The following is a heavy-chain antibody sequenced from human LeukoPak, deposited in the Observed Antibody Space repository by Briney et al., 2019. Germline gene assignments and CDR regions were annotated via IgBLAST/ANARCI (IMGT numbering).Heavy chain of an antibody. D-gene: IGHD2-2*01. CDR2: IHSSGSTI. J-gene: IGHJ4*02. V-gene: IGHV3-48*01. Sequence: GGSLRLSCAASGFTFSSYRMNWVRQAPGKGLEWVSYIHSSGSTIYYADSVKGRFTISRDNSKNTLYLQMNSLRAEDTAVYYCAKDPQYQLLWGQGTLVTVSS. CDR3: AKDPQYQLL. CDR1: GFTFSSYR.